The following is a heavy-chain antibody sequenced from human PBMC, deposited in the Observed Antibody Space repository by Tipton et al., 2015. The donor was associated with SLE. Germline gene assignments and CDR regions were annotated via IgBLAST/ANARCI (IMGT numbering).Heavy chain of an antibody. Sequence: SLRLSCAASGFTFDDYAMHWVRQAPGKGLEWVSGISWNSGSIGYADSVKGRFTISRDNFRNTLYLQMNSLRAEDTAVYYCARDPTGWYFDLWGRGTLVTVSS. V-gene: IGHV3-9*01. CDR2: ISWNSGSI. J-gene: IGHJ2*01. CDR1: GFTFDDYA. D-gene: IGHD1-14*01. CDR3: ARDPTGWYFDL.